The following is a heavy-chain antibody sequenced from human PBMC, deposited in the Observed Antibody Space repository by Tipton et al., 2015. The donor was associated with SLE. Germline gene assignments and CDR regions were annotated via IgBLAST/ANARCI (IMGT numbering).Heavy chain of an antibody. J-gene: IGHJ4*02. D-gene: IGHD1-26*01. CDR1: GYTFTSYG. CDR3: ARGVIAKWELLG. Sequence: QLVQSGPEVKKPGASVKVSCKASGYTFTSYGISWVRQAPGQGLEWMGGIIPIFGTANYAQKFQGRVTITTDESTSTAYMELSSLRSEDTAVYYCARGVIAKWELLGWGQGTLVTVSS. CDR2: IIPIFGTA. V-gene: IGHV1-69*05.